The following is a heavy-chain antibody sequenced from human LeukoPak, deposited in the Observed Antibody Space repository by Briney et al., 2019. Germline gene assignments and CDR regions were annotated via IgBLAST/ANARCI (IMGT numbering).Heavy chain of an antibody. V-gene: IGHV3-20*04. D-gene: IGHD5-18*01. CDR2: INWNGGST. CDR1: GFTFDDYG. Sequence: GGSLRLSCAASGFTFDDYGMSWVRHAPGKGLEWVSGINWNGGSTGYADSVKGRFTISRDNAKNSLYLQMNSLRAEDMALYYYARSRGGGYSYGYSPYWGQGTLVTVSS. J-gene: IGHJ4*02. CDR3: ARSRGGGYSYGYSPY.